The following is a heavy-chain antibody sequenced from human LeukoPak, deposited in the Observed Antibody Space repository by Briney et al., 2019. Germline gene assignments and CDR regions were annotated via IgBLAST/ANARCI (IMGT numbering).Heavy chain of an antibody. CDR1: GFTFSSYA. CDR2: SSKDGSND. V-gene: IGHV3-30*03. D-gene: IGHD1-26*01. Sequence: QSGGSLRLSCAASGFTFSSYAMSWVRQAPGKGLEWVALSSKDGSNDYYADSVKGRFTISRDNSQNTLYLQMNSLSVDDTAVYFCARDRAYSASYRGYFDSWGQGTRVTVSS. J-gene: IGHJ4*02. CDR3: ARDRAYSASYRGYFDS.